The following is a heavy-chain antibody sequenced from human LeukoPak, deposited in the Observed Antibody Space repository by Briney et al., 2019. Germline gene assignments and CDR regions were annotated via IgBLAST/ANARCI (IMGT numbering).Heavy chain of an antibody. CDR1: GFTFSSYW. CDR2: IKQDGSEK. Sequence: AGGSLKLSCAASGFTFSSYWMSWVRQAPGKGLEWVANIKQDGSEKYYVDSVKGRFTISRDNAKNSLYLQMNSLRAEDTAVYYCAREDGYSSGWYAVDYWGQGTLVTVSS. V-gene: IGHV3-7*01. D-gene: IGHD6-19*01. J-gene: IGHJ4*02. CDR3: AREDGYSSGWYAVDY.